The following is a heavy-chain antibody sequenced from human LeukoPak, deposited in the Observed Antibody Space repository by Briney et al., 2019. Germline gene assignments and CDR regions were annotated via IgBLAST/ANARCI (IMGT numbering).Heavy chain of an antibody. J-gene: IGHJ4*02. Sequence: SETLSATCTVSGYSISSFPWSWIRQPAGKGLEWIGSIYTSGSTNYNPSLKSRVTMSVDTSKNRFSLKLSSVTAADTAVYYCASEAYYYDSSGYHNYWGQGTLVSVS. D-gene: IGHD3-22*01. CDR2: IYTSGST. CDR3: ASEAYYYDSSGYHNY. V-gene: IGHV4-4*07. CDR1: GYSISSFP.